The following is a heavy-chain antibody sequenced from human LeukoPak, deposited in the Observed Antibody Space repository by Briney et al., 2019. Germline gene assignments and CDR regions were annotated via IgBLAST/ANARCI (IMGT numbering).Heavy chain of an antibody. D-gene: IGHD6-19*01. Sequence: PGGSLRLSCAASGFTFSNYWMHWVRQAPGKGLVWVSRINSDGRSTNYADSVKGRFTISRDNAKNTLSLQMNSLRAEDAAVYYCARDLSSSGWSFDYWGQGTLVTVSS. J-gene: IGHJ4*02. CDR3: ARDLSSSGWSFDY. V-gene: IGHV3-74*01. CDR2: INSDGRST. CDR1: GFTFSNYW.